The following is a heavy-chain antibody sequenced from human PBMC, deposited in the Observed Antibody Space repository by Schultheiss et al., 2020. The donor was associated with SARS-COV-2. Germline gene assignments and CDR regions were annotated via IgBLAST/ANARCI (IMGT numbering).Heavy chain of an antibody. CDR3: ARGRSGYYYYFDY. D-gene: IGHD3-22*01. V-gene: IGHV3-NL1*01. CDR2: IYNGDTT. Sequence: GGSLRLSCAASGFTFSNYGMHWVRQAPGKGLEWVAVIYNGDTTYYADSVRGRFSISRDNSKNTLYLQMNSLRAEDTAVYYCARGRSGYYYYFDYWGQGTLVTVSS. J-gene: IGHJ4*02. CDR1: GFTFSNYG.